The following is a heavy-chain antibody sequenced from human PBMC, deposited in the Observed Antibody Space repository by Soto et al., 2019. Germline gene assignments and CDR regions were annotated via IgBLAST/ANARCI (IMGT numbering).Heavy chain of an antibody. CDR3: AKRMSSSQFYYYMDV. J-gene: IGHJ6*03. V-gene: IGHV1-8*01. Sequence: QVQLEQSGAEVKKPGASVKVSCKASGYTFTSHNIVWVRQASGPEIEWVGVMNPNSGNADYARKFQGRVTMTRDTSMSTAYMELSSLTSEDTAVYYCAKRMSSSQFYYYMDVWGKGTTVTVSS. CDR2: MNPNSGNA. D-gene: IGHD6-6*01. CDR1: GYTFTSHN.